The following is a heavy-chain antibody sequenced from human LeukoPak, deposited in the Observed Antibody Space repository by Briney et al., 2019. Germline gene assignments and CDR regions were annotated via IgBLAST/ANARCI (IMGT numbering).Heavy chain of an antibody. CDR1: GITLSELW. D-gene: IGHD6-19*01. CDR3: VGGYGWLPDY. Sequence: PGGSLRLSCAVYGITLSELWMNWVRQVPGKGLEWVANIKQDGSEKKYVGSVKGRFTISRDNAKNSVYLQMNSLRVDDTAVYYCVGGYGWLPDYWGQGALVTVSS. CDR2: IKQDGSEK. J-gene: IGHJ4*02. V-gene: IGHV3-7*04.